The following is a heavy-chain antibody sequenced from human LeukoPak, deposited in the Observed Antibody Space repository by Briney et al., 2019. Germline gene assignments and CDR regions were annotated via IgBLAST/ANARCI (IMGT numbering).Heavy chain of an antibody. Sequence: GGSLRLSCAASGFTFSSYGMHWVRQAPGKGLEWVAFIRYDGSNKYYADSVKGRSTISRDNSKNTLYLQMNSLRAEDTAVYYCAKDSYCSSTSCYLTTHYYYYYYMDVWGKGTTVTISS. V-gene: IGHV3-30*02. J-gene: IGHJ6*03. CDR2: IRYDGSNK. CDR3: AKDSYCSSTSCYLTTHYYYYYYMDV. D-gene: IGHD2-2*01. CDR1: GFTFSSYG.